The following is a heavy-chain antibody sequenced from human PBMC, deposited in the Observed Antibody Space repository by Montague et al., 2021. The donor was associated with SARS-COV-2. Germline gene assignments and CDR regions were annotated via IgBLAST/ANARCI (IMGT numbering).Heavy chain of an antibody. Sequence: SETLSLTCTVSGASFSNYHWSWIRQPPGKGLEWIGYIYYTGTTNYNPSLKSRVTISVDTSKTQFSLKLTSVTAADTAVYYCAREGYCSGGICYSSGPNWFDPWGQGTLVTVSS. D-gene: IGHD2-15*01. CDR2: IYYTGTT. V-gene: IGHV4-59*01. CDR3: AREGYCSGGICYSSGPNWFDP. CDR1: GASFSNYH. J-gene: IGHJ5*02.